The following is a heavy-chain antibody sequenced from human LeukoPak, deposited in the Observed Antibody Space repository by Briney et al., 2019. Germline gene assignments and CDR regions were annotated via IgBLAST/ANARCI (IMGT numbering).Heavy chain of an antibody. CDR2: IYYSGGT. Sequence: SETLSLTCTVSGGSISSSSYYWGWIRQPPGKGLEWIGSIYYSGGTYYNPSLKSRVTISVDTSKNQFSLKLSSVTAADTAVYYCARHATTLRFLGSMDVWGKGTTVTVSS. CDR1: GGSISSSSYY. D-gene: IGHD3-3*01. CDR3: ARHATTLRFLGSMDV. J-gene: IGHJ6*04. V-gene: IGHV4-39*01.